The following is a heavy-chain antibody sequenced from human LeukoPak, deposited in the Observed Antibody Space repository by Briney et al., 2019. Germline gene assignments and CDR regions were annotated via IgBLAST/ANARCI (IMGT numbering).Heavy chain of an antibody. J-gene: IGHJ3*02. CDR3: ARDHGSGSTDDAFDI. V-gene: IGHV4-34*01. CDR2: INHSGST. Sequence: SETLSLTCAVYGGSFSGYYWSWIRQPPGKGLEWIGEINHSGSTNYNPSLKSRVTISVDTSKNQFSLKLSSVTAADTAVYYCARDHGSGSTDDAFDIWGQGTMVTVSS. D-gene: IGHD3-10*01. CDR1: GGSFSGYY.